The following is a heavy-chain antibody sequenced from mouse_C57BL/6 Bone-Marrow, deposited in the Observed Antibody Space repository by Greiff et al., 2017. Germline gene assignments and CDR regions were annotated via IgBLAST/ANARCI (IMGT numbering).Heavy chain of an antibody. V-gene: IGHV1-50*01. CDR1: GYTFTSYW. J-gene: IGHJ4*01. Sequence: VQLQQPGAELVKPGASVKLSCKASGYTFTSYWMQWVKQRPGQGLEWIGEIDPTASYTNYNQKFKGKATLTVDTSSSTAYMKLSSLTSEDSAVYYCARGDYYGSPYAMDNWGQGTSVTVSS. CDR2: IDPTASYT. D-gene: IGHD1-1*01. CDR3: ARGDYYGSPYAMDN.